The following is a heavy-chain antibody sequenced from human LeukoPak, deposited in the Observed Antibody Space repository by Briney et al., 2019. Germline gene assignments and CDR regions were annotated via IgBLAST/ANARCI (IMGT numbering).Heavy chain of an antibody. CDR1: GFTVSSNY. Sequence: GGSLRLSCAASGFTVSSNYMSWVRQAPGKGLEWVSVIYSGGSTYYADSVKGRFTISRDNSKNTLYLQMNSLRAEDTAVYYCARATPTTVDPYYFDYWGQGTLVTVSS. D-gene: IGHD4-23*01. V-gene: IGHV3-53*01. CDR3: ARATPTTVDPYYFDY. CDR2: IYSGGST. J-gene: IGHJ4*02.